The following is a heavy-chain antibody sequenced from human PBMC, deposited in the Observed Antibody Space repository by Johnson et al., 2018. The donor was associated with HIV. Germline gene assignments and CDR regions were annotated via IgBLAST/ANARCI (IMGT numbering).Heavy chain of an antibody. D-gene: IGHD3-3*01. CDR3: AREEVTSFGVAYDAFDI. CDR1: GFTFSSYA. V-gene: IGHV3-30*04. Sequence: QVQLVESGGGLVQPGGSLRLSCAASGFTFSSYAMHWVRQAPGKGLEWVAVISYDGSNKYYADSVKGRFTISRDNSKNTLYLQMNSLRAEDTAVYYCAREEVTSFGVAYDAFDIWGQGTMVTVSS. J-gene: IGHJ3*02. CDR2: ISYDGSNK.